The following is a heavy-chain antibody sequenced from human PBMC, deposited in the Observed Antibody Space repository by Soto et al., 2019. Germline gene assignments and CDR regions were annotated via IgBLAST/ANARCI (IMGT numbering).Heavy chain of an antibody. CDR2: INSDGSST. Sequence: GGSLRLSCAASGFTFSSYWMHWVRQAPGKGLVWVSRINSDGSSTSYADSVKGRFTISRDNAKNTLYLQMNSLRAEDTAVYYCARDQDIAAAGSYAEYFQHWGQGTLVTVSS. CDR3: ARDQDIAAAGSYAEYFQH. J-gene: IGHJ1*01. D-gene: IGHD6-13*01. V-gene: IGHV3-74*01. CDR1: GFTFSSYW.